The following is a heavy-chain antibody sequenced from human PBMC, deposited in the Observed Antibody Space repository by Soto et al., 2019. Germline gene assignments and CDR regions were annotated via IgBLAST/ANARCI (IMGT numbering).Heavy chain of an antibody. CDR3: PRGRGSYSFDY. CDR1: GFTFSGYA. CDR2: ISGSGSST. Sequence: GGSLRLSCAASGFTFSGYAMNWVRQAPGKGLEWVSSISGSGSSTNYADSVKGRFTIARDNSKNTLYLQMNSLRAEDTAVYYCPRGRGSYSFDYWGQGTLVTVSS. V-gene: IGHV3-23*01. J-gene: IGHJ4*02. D-gene: IGHD1-26*01.